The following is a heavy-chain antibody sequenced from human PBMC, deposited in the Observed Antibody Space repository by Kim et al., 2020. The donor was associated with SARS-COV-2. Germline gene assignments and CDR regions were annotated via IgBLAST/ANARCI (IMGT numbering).Heavy chain of an antibody. CDR3: ARGGNPYDSSGYLSSDY. Sequence: LKSRVTISVDTSKNQFSLKLSSVTAADTAVYYCARGGNPYDSSGYLSSDYWGQGTLVTVSS. V-gene: IGHV4-34*01. J-gene: IGHJ4*02. D-gene: IGHD3-22*01.